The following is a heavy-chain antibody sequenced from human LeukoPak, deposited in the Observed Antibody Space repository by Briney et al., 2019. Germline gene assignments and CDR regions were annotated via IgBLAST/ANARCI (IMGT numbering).Heavy chain of an antibody. V-gene: IGHV3-30-3*01. J-gene: IGHJ2*01. Sequence: GGSLRLSCAASGFSLSIYAMHWGRQAPGKGLEWVAVISYDGSNKYYADSVKGRFTISKDHCNNTLYLQNDSLRGQGTADDYCGRSEAVAWSFDLWGRGTLVTVSS. CDR2: ISYDGSNK. CDR1: GFSLSIYA. CDR3: GRSEAVAWSFDL. D-gene: IGHD6-19*01.